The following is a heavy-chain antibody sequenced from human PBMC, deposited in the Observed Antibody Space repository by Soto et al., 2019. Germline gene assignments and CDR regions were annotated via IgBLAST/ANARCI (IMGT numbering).Heavy chain of an antibody. CDR3: ARTAIAATDAFDI. V-gene: IGHV1-18*01. Sequence: QVQVVQSGAEVKKPGASVRVSCKASGYTFINYGISWVRQAPGQGLEWMGWISAYNGNTNFAQKFQGRVTMTTDTSTSTAYTVPRSLRSDDTAVYYCARTAIAATDAFDIWGQGTMVTVSS. J-gene: IGHJ3*02. D-gene: IGHD2-21*02. CDR2: ISAYNGNT. CDR1: GYTFINYG.